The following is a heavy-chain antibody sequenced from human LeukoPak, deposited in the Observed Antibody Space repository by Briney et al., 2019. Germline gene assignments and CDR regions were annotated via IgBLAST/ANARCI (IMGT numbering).Heavy chain of an antibody. V-gene: IGHV3-23*01. CDR3: ARSLKWNLVGFDY. CDR1: GFTLRSYS. Sequence: GGSLRLSCTASGFTLRSYSMNWVRQAPGKGLEWVSVINNSGDNTFSDSVKGRFTISRENSKNMLYLQMSGLRGEDTAVYYCARSLKWNLVGFDYWGQGTLVTVSS. CDR2: INNSGDNT. D-gene: IGHD1-1*01. J-gene: IGHJ4*02.